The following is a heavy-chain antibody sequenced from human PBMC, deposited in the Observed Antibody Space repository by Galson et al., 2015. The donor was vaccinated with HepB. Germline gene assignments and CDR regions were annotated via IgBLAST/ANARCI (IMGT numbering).Heavy chain of an antibody. CDR1: EFTAGSSY. CDR2: IYNGGTT. CDR3: ARAHPNGWLAIEH. D-gene: IGHD6-19*01. J-gene: IGHJ1*01. Sequence: SLRLSCAVSEFTAGSSYMTWVRQAPGKGLESVSVIYNGGTTKYADSVKGRFTISRHSSSNSVYLQMNSLRAEDTAVYYCARAHPNGWLAIEHWGQGTLVTVSS. V-gene: IGHV3-53*04.